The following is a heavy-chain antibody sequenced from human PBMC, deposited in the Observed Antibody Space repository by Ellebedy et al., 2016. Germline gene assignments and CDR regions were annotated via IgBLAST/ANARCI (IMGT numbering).Heavy chain of an antibody. CDR3: AKEAVAGYYFDY. Sequence: SLKISXAASGFTFDDYAMHWVRQAPGKGLEWVSGISWNSGSIGYADSVKGRFTISRDNAKNSLYLQMNSLRAEDTALYYCAKEAVAGYYFDYWGQGTLVTVSS. CDR1: GFTFDDYA. V-gene: IGHV3-9*01. CDR2: ISWNSGSI. J-gene: IGHJ4*02. D-gene: IGHD6-19*01.